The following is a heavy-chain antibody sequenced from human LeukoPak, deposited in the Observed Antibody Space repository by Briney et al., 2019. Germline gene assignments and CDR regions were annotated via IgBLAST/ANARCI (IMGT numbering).Heavy chain of an antibody. CDR1: GGTFSSYA. CDR2: IIPIFGSA. V-gene: IGHV1-69*01. CDR3: ARVGYSSGWRGGYFDY. Sequence: SVKVSCKASGGTFSSYAISWVRQAPGQGLEWMGGIIPIFGSANYAQKFQGRVTITADESTSTAYMELSSLRSEDTAVYYCARVGYSSGWRGGYFDYWGQGTLVTVSS. J-gene: IGHJ4*02. D-gene: IGHD6-19*01.